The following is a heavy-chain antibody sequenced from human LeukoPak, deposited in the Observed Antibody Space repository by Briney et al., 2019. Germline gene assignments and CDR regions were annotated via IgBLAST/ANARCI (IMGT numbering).Heavy chain of an antibody. D-gene: IGHD1-1*01. CDR2: IKQDETEK. CDR1: GFTFSNFW. CDR3: AKDNGAWNDESYFDY. J-gene: IGHJ4*02. V-gene: IGHV3-7*03. Sequence: GGSLRLSCTASGFTFSNFWMGWVRQAPGKGLEWVANIKQDETEKFYLGSVKGRFTISRDNAKNSLYLQMNSLRAEDTALYYCAKDNGAWNDESYFDYWGQGTLVTVSS.